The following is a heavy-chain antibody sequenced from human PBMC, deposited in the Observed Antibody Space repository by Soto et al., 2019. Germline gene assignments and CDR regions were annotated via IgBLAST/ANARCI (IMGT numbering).Heavy chain of an antibody. J-gene: IGHJ6*03. V-gene: IGHV3-33*08. D-gene: IGHD4-17*01. CDR3: ARTGDSDYYYYYMDV. CDR1: GFTFSSYA. Sequence: PGGSLRLSCAASGFTFSSYAMRWVRQAPGKGLEWVAVIRYNGSNKYYADSVKGRFTISRDNSKNTLYLQMNSLRAEDTAVYYCARTGDSDYYYYYMDVWGKGTTVTVS. CDR2: IRYNGSNK.